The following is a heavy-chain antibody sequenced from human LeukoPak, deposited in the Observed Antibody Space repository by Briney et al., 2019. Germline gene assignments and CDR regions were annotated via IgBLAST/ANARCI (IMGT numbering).Heavy chain of an antibody. Sequence: PGGSLTLSCAASAFSLSIARMRWLRQAPGKALEWFGRIKTKTDHGTTDYDAPVNRRITISREESKNTVYLLKNSLKPEVTAVYYCTTEVLEGATDGTCDIWGQGKMVTVSS. CDR2: IKTKTDHGTT. V-gene: IGHV3-15*01. D-gene: IGHD1-26*01. J-gene: IGHJ3*02. CDR1: AFSLSIAR. CDR3: TTEVLEGATDGTCDI.